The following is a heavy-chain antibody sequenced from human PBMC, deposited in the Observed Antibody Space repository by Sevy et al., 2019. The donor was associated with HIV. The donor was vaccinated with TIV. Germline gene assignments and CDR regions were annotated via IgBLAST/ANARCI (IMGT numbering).Heavy chain of an antibody. CDR3: GRYREMGNYYDSSGSIDY. D-gene: IGHD3-22*01. J-gene: IGHJ4*02. CDR2: ISYDGSNK. CDR1: GFTFSSYP. Sequence: GGSLRLSCAASGFTFSSYPMHWVRQAPGKGLEWVAVISYDGSNKYYADSVKGRLTISRDNSKNTLYVQMNSLRAEDTAVFYCGRYREMGNYYDSSGSIDYWGQGTLVTVSS. V-gene: IGHV3-30*04.